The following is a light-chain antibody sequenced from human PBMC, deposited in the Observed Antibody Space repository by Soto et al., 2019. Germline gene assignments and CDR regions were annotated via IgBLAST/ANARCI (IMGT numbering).Light chain of an antibody. Sequence: DIVMTQSPLSLPVTPGEAASISCRSSQSVLNSDGYNRMDWYLQKPGRSPQLLIYLGSNRAFGVPDRFSGSGSGTDFTLTISRVEAEDVGVYYCMQALQTPWTFGQGTKVEIK. CDR3: MQALQTPWT. J-gene: IGKJ1*01. CDR2: LGS. CDR1: QSVLNSDGYNR. V-gene: IGKV2-28*01.